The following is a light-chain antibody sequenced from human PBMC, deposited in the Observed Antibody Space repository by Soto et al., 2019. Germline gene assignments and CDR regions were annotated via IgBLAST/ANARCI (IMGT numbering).Light chain of an antibody. Sequence: DIQLTQSPSSLSASVGDRVTITCRASQGISSYLAWYQQNPAKAPKLLIYAASTLQSGVPSRFSGSGSGTEFTLTISRLQPEDFATYYCQQLNSYPFTFGGGTKVEIK. V-gene: IGKV1-9*01. CDR1: QGISSY. CDR2: AAS. J-gene: IGKJ4*01. CDR3: QQLNSYPFT.